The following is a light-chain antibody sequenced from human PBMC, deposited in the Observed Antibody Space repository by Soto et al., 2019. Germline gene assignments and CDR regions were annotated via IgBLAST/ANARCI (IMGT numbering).Light chain of an antibody. CDR3: GSYAGSILYV. J-gene: IGLJ6*01. V-gene: IGLV2-8*01. CDR2: EVS. Sequence: QSALTQPPSASGSPGQSVTISCTGTSSDVGGYNYVSWYQQHPGKAPNLMIYEVSKRPSGVPDRFSGSKSGNTASLTVSGLQAEDEADYYCGSYAGSILYVFGSGTQLTVL. CDR1: SSDVGGYNY.